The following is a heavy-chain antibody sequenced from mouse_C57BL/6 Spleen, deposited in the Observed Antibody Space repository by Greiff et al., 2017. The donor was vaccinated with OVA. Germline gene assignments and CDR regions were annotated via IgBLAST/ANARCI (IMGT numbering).Heavy chain of an antibody. CDR1: GFTFSSYA. Sequence: EVHLVESGGGLVKPGGSLKLSCAASGFTFSSYAMSWVRQTPEKRLEWVATISDGGSYTYYPDNVKGRFTISRDNAKNNLYLQMSHLKSEDTAMYYCARDLGDYGSSSFDYWGQGTTLTVSS. CDR2: ISDGGSYT. CDR3: ARDLGDYGSSSFDY. J-gene: IGHJ2*01. D-gene: IGHD1-1*01. V-gene: IGHV5-4*01.